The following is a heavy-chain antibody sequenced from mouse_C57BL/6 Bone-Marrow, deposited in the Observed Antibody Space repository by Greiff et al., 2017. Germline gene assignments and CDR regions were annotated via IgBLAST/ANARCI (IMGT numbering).Heavy chain of an antibody. Sequence: EVKVVESGGGLVQPGGSLKLSCAASGFTFSDYYMYWVRQTPEKRLEWVAYISNGGGSTYYPDTVKGRFTISRDNAKNTLYLQMSRLKSEDTAMYYCARHMVTTPHYYAMDYWGQGTSVTVSS. CDR1: GFTFSDYY. V-gene: IGHV5-12*01. CDR3: ARHMVTTPHYYAMDY. J-gene: IGHJ4*01. CDR2: ISNGGGST. D-gene: IGHD2-2*01.